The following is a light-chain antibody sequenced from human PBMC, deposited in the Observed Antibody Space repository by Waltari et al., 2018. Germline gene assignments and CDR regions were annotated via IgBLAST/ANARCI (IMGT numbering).Light chain of an antibody. J-gene: IGKJ4*01. CDR2: RAS. CDR1: QSVTNN. Sequence: EIVMTQSPATLSLSPGERATLSCRASQSVTNNLAWYQQKPGQAPRLLIYRASTSATSIPARISGSGSGTEFTLTISSLQSEDFAFYYCQQYNNWPLTFGGGTKVEIK. V-gene: IGKV3-15*01. CDR3: QQYNNWPLT.